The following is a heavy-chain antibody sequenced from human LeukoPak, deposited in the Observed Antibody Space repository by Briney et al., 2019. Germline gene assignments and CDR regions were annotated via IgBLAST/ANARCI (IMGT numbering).Heavy chain of an antibody. CDR2: ISSSGSTI. Sequence: PGGSLRLSCAASGFTFSSYEMNWVRQAPGKGLEWVSYISSSGSTIYYADSVKGRFTICRDNAKKSLYLQMDSLRAEDTAVYYCARHAKYSGSYFGQGTLVTVSS. CDR1: GFTFSSYE. D-gene: IGHD1-26*01. V-gene: IGHV3-48*03. J-gene: IGHJ4*02. CDR3: ARHAKYSGSY.